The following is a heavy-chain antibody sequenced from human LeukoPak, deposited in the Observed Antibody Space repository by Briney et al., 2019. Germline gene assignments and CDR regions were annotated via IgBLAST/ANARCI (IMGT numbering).Heavy chain of an antibody. V-gene: IGHV3-33*01. J-gene: IGHJ4*02. CDR2: IWYDGSNK. Sequence: RGSLRLSCAASGFTFSSYGMHWVRQAPGKGLEWVAVIWYDGSNKYYADSVKGRFTISRDNSKNTLYLQMNSLRAEDTAVYFCASISYDISGYYDYWGQGTLVTVSS. D-gene: IGHD3-22*01. CDR1: GFTFSSYG. CDR3: ASISYDISGYYDY.